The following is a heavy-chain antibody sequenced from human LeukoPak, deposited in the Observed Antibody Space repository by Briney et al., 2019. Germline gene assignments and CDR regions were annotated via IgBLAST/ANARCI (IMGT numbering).Heavy chain of an antibody. V-gene: IGHV4-30-2*01. J-gene: IGHJ5*02. D-gene: IGHD2-2*01. CDR1: GGSISSGGYS. CDR3: ARGLAREGYQRRGFDP. CDR2: IYHSGST. Sequence: PSETLSLTCAVSGGSISSGGYSWSWIRQPPGKGLEWIGYIYHSGSTYYNPSLKSRVTISVDRSKNQFSLKLSSVTAADTAVYYCARGLAREGYQRRGFDPWGQGTLVTVSS.